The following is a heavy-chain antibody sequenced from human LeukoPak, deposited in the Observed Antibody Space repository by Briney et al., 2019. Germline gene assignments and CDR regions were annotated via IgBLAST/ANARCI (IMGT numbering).Heavy chain of an antibody. D-gene: IGHD3-22*01. CDR3: ARDRTYSYDSSGQDAFGI. CDR1: GYSFTSYG. J-gene: IGHJ3*02. CDR2: ISGYSGNT. Sequence: ASVKVSCKASGYSFTSYGITWVRQAPGQGLEWMGWISGYSGNTNYAQKVKGRVTMTTETSTRTAYMELRSLRSDDTAAYYCARDRTYSYDSSGQDAFGIWGQGTIVTVSS. V-gene: IGHV1-18*01.